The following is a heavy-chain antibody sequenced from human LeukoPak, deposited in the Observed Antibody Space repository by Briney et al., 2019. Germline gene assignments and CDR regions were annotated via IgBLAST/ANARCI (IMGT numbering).Heavy chain of an antibody. CDR2: INPNSGGT. CDR1: GYTFTGYY. V-gene: IGHV1-2*02. J-gene: IGHJ6*02. Sequence: GASVKVSCKASGYTFTGYYMHWVRQAPGQGLEWMGWINPNSGGTNYAQGFQGRVTMTRDTSISTAYMELSRLRSDDTAVYYCASTLFRGNYGMDVWGQGTTVTVSS. D-gene: IGHD3-10*01. CDR3: ASTLFRGNYGMDV.